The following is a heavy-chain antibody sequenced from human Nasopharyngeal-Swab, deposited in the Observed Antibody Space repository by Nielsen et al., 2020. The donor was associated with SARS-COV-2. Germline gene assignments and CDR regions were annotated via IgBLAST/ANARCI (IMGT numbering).Heavy chain of an antibody. CDR3: AKDVQYDFSDY. D-gene: IGHD3-3*01. Sequence: GESLKISCAASGFTFSSYGRHWVRQAPGKGLEWVAVISYDGSNKYYADSVKGRFTISRDNSKNTLYLQMNSLRAEDTAVYYCAKDVQYDFSDYWGQGTLVTVSS. J-gene: IGHJ4*02. V-gene: IGHV3-30*18. CDR2: ISYDGSNK. CDR1: GFTFSSYG.